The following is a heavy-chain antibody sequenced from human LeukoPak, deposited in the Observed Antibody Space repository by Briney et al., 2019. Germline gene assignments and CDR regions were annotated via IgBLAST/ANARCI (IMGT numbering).Heavy chain of an antibody. Sequence: GASVKVSCKASGYTFTGYYMHWVRQAPGQGLEWMGWMNPNSGNTGYAQKFQGRVTITRNTSISTAYMELSSLRSEDTAVYYCARAGGPAARPKGYYFDYWGQGTLVTVSS. CDR1: GYTFTGYY. D-gene: IGHD6-6*01. CDR2: MNPNSGNT. J-gene: IGHJ4*02. CDR3: ARAGGPAARPKGYYFDY. V-gene: IGHV1-8*03.